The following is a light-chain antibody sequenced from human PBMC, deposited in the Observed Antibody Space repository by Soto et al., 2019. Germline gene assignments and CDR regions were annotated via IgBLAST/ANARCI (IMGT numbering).Light chain of an antibody. J-gene: IGKJ1*01. CDR3: QHYCNWPPWT. CDR1: QSVRSN. Sequence: EIVMTQSPATLSVSPGERATLSCRASQSVRSNLAWYQQKPGQAPRLLIYGASTRANGIPARFSGSGTGTEFTLTISSLQSEDFAVYYCQHYCNWPPWTFGQGTKVEIK. V-gene: IGKV3-15*01. CDR2: GAS.